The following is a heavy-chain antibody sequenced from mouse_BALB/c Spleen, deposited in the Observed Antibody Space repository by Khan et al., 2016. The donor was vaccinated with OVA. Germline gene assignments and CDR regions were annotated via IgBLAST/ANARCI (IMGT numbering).Heavy chain of an antibody. J-gene: IGHJ3*01. V-gene: IGHV1-4*01. Sequence: QVQLQQSGAELARPGASVKMSCKASGYTFTSYTIHWIKLRPGQGLEWIGFINPSNGYTNYNQKFKDKATLTADKSSTTVYMQLSSLTSDDSAVYNCVGDGAYHRNGGWFAYWGQGTLVTVSA. D-gene: IGHD2-14*01. CDR3: VGDGAYHRNGGWFAY. CDR1: GYTFTSYT. CDR2: INPSNGYT.